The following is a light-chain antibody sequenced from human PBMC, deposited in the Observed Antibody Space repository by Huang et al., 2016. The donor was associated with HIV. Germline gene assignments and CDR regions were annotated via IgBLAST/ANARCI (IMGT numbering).Light chain of an antibody. CDR1: QSVSSN. CDR3: QQYNNWWT. J-gene: IGKJ1*01. V-gene: IGKV3-15*01. Sequence: EIVMTQSPATLSVSPGERATLSCRASQSVSSNLAWYQQKPGQAPRLLIYGASTRATGIPARFSGSGSGTEFTLTISSLQSEDFAVYYWQQYNNWWT. CDR2: GAS.